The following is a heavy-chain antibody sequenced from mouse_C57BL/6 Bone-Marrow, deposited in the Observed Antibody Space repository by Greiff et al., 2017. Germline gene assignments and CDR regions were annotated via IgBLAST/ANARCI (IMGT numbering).Heavy chain of an antibody. D-gene: IGHD1-1*01. CDR1: GYTFTSYW. V-gene: IGHV1-64*01. CDR3: AREYYNYYAMDY. J-gene: IGHJ4*01. Sequence: VQLQQPGAELVKPGASVKLSCKASGYTFTSYWMHWVKQRPGQGLEWIGMIHPNSGSTNYNEKFKSKATLTVDKSSSTAYMQLSSLTSEDSAVYYCAREYYNYYAMDYGGQGTSVTVSS. CDR2: IHPNSGST.